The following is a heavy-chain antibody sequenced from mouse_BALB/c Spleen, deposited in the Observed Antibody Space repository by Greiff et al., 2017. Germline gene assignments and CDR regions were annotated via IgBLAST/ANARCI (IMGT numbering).Heavy chain of an antibody. D-gene: IGHD2-2*01. J-gene: IGHJ3*01. V-gene: IGHV2-4-1*01. CDR1: GFSLTSYG. CDR2: IWSGGST. CDR3: ARNYGYDPAWFAY. Sequence: VQVVESGPGLVQPSQSLSITCTVSGFSLTSYGVHWVRQSPGKGLEWLGVIWSGGSTDYNAAFISRLSISKDNSKSQVFFKMNSLQADDTAIYYCARNYGYDPAWFAYWGQGTLVTVSA.